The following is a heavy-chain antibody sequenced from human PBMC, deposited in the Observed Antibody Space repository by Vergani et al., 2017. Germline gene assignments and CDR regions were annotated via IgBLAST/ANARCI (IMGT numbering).Heavy chain of an antibody. Sequence: EVQLVQSGAEVKKPGESLKISCKASRYSFTSYWIGWVRQVPGKGLEWMGIIYPGDSDTRYSPSFQGQVTISADKSISAAFLHWSSLKASDTAMYYCARQKDGRSWFDPWGQGTLVTVSS. CDR1: RYSFTSYW. CDR3: ARQKDGRSWFDP. V-gene: IGHV5-51*01. J-gene: IGHJ5*02. D-gene: IGHD2-15*01. CDR2: IYPGDSDT.